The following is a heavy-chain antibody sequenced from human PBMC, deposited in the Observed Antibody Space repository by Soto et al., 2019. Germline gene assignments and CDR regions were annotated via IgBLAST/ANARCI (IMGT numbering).Heavy chain of an antibody. D-gene: IGHD6-13*01. CDR3: ARLQQQLVL. CDR2: IYYSGST. CDR1: GGSISSSSYF. J-gene: IGHJ4*02. Sequence: QLRLQESGPGLVKPSETLSLTCTVSGGSISSSSYFWGWIRQPPGKGLEWIGSIYYSGSTYSNPSLKTRVTISVDTSKNQFSLKLNFVTAADTAVYYCARLQQQLVLWGQGTLVTVSS. V-gene: IGHV4-39*01.